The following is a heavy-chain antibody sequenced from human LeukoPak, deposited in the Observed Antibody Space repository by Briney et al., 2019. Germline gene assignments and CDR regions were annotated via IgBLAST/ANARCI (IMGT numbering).Heavy chain of an antibody. CDR2: INWNTGTT. D-gene: IGHD3-10*01. J-gene: IGHJ4*02. Sequence: GGSLRLSCAASGFSFGDDHGMSWVRQVPGKGLEWVSGINWNTGTTAYADSVKGRFIISRDNAKKSLYLQMNSLRAEDTAVYYCTRAVKTGSYFGLGYWGQGTLVTVSS. V-gene: IGHV3-20*04. CDR3: TRAVKTGSYFGLGY. CDR1: GFSFGDDHG.